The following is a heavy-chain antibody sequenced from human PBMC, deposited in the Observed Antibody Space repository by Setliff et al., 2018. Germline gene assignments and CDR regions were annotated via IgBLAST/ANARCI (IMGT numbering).Heavy chain of an antibody. CDR3: AKDSSGWPHSLISYFQH. CDR1: GFSSNDRV. Sequence: GGSLRLSCAASGFSSNDRVMSWIRQAPGKGLEWVSSITGRSGITYYADSVKGRFTISRDNSKNTLYLQMNSLRAEDTAIYYCAKDSSGWPHSLISYFQHWGQGTLVTVSS. D-gene: IGHD6-19*01. V-gene: IGHV3-23*01. CDR2: ITGRSGIT. J-gene: IGHJ1*01.